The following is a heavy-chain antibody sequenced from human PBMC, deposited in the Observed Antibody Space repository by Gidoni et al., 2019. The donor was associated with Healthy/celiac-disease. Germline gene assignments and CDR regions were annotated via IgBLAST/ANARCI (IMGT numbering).Heavy chain of an antibody. V-gene: IGHV2-26*01. Sequence: QVTLKESGPVLVKPTETLTLTCTVSGFSLSNARMGVSWIRQPPGKALEWLAHIFSNDEKSYSTSLKSRLTISKDTSKSQVVLTMTNMDPVDTATDYCARIAQYYYDSSGYYRTNDAFDIWGQGTMVTVSS. CDR2: IFSNDEK. CDR1: GFSLSNARMG. J-gene: IGHJ3*02. D-gene: IGHD3-22*01. CDR3: ARIAQYYYDSSGYYRTNDAFDI.